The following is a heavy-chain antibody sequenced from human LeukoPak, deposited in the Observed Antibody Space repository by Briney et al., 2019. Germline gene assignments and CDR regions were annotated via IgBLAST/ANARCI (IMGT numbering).Heavy chain of an antibody. Sequence: SETLSLTCTVSGVSISSGGYYWSWIRQHPGKGLEWIGYIYYSGSTYYNPSIKSRVTISGDTSKNQFSLKLSSVTAADTAVYYCARDVFEYSSSFRQYWFDPWGQGTLVTVSS. CDR1: GVSISSGGYY. CDR2: IYYSGST. CDR3: ARDVFEYSSSFRQYWFDP. V-gene: IGHV4-31*03. J-gene: IGHJ5*02. D-gene: IGHD6-6*01.